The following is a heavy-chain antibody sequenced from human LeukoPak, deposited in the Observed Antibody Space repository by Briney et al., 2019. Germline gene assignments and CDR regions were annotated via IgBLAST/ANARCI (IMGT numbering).Heavy chain of an antibody. CDR3: AREVSIPMIVVVYSAFDI. CDR1: GGSISSGGYS. CDR2: IYYSGST. D-gene: IGHD3-22*01. V-gene: IGHV4-31*11. Sequence: SQTLSLTCAVSGGSISSGGYSWSWIRQHPGKGLEWIGYIYYSGSTYYNPSLKSRVTISVDTSKNQFSLKLSSVTAADTAVYYCAREVSIPMIVVVYSAFDIWGQGTMVTVSS. J-gene: IGHJ3*02.